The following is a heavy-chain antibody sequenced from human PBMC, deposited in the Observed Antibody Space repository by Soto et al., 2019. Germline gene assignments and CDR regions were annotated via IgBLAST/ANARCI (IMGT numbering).Heavy chain of an antibody. Sequence: GGSLRLSCAASALTFRNNWMSWVRQAPGKGLEWVANINQDGSEKSYVDSAKGRFTISRDRAKNSVYLHLSSLRAGDTAVYFCARGSGSSYFDFWGQGTLVTVSS. J-gene: IGHJ4*02. D-gene: IGHD3-10*01. V-gene: IGHV3-7*01. CDR2: INQDGSEK. CDR1: ALTFRNNW. CDR3: ARGSGSSYFDF.